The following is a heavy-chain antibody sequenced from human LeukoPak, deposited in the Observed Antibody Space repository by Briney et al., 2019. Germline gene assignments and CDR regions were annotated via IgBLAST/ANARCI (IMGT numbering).Heavy chain of an antibody. CDR1: GGSISSSGYY. CDR2: IYYTGST. D-gene: IGHD1-1*01. CDR3: ARDSADTTMNFDY. J-gene: IGHJ4*02. Sequence: SETLSLTCTVSGGSISSSGYYWGWIRQPPGKGLEWIGNIYYTGSTYYNPSLKSRLTMSVDTSKNQFSLKLNSVTAADTAVYYCARDSADTTMNFDYWGQGILVTVSS. V-gene: IGHV4-39*07.